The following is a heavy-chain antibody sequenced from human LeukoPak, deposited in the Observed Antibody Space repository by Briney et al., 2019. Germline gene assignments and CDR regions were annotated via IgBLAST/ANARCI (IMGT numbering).Heavy chain of an antibody. CDR1: GFTFSGSA. CDR3: TRHVVDSGSYYDLDY. V-gene: IGHV3-73*01. Sequence: PGGSLRLSCAASGFTFSGSAMHWVRQASGKGREGVGRIRSKANSYATAYAASVKGRFTISRDDSKNTAYLQMNSLKTEDTAVYYCTRHVVDSGSYYDLDYWGQGTLVTVSS. D-gene: IGHD1-26*01. CDR2: IRSKANSYAT. J-gene: IGHJ4*02.